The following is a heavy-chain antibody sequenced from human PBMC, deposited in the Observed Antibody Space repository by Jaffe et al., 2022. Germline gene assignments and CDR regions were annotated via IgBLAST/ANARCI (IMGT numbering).Heavy chain of an antibody. V-gene: IGHV3-30*02. CDR3: AKDSSGVRYPYPYYFDY. J-gene: IGHJ4*02. CDR1: GFTFSSYG. CDR2: IRYDGSNK. Sequence: QVQLVESGGGVVQPGGSLRLSCAASGFTFSSYGMHWVRQAPGKGLEWVAFIRYDGSNKYYADSVKGRFTISRDNSKNTLYLQMNSLRAEDTAVYYCAKDSSGVRYPYPYYFDYWGQGTLVTVSS. D-gene: IGHD3-16*02.